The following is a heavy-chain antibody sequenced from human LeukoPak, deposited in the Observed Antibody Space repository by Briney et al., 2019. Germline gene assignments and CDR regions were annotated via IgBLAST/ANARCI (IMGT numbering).Heavy chain of an antibody. Sequence: ASVKVSRKASGYTYTSYGISWVRQAPGQGLEWMGWVSAYNGNTNYAQKLQGRVTMTTDTSTSTAYMELRSLRSDDTAVYYCARDRYISSWGDAFDIWGQGTMVTVSS. CDR3: ARDRYISSWGDAFDI. V-gene: IGHV1-18*01. CDR2: VSAYNGNT. CDR1: GYTYTSYG. D-gene: IGHD6-13*01. J-gene: IGHJ3*02.